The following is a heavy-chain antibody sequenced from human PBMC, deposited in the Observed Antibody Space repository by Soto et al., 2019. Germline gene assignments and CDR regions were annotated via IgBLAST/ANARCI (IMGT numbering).Heavy chain of an antibody. D-gene: IGHD6-19*01. CDR3: ARDLGLGSGFYSGVFDY. J-gene: IGHJ4*02. CDR2: ITSSSSTI. Sequence: QLVESGGGLVQPGGSLRLSCAASGFTFSDYNMNWVRQAPGKGLEWVSYITSSSSTIYYADSVKGRFTISRDNAKNSLYLQMNSLRVEDTAVYYCARDLGLGSGFYSGVFDYWGQGTLVTVSS. V-gene: IGHV3-48*01. CDR1: GFTFSDYN.